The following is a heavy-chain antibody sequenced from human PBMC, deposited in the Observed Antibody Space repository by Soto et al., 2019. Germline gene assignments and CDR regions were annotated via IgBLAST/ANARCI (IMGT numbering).Heavy chain of an antibody. CDR1: GFTFSSYA. D-gene: IGHD2-2*01. Sequence: GGSLRLSCAASGFTFSSYAMSWVRQAPGKGLEWVSAISGSGGSTYYADSVKGRFTISRDNAKNSLYLQMNSLRAEDTAVYYCARVVGVPAAMRGWFDPWGQGTLVTVSS. V-gene: IGHV3-23*01. CDR2: ISGSGGST. CDR3: ARVVGVPAAMRGWFDP. J-gene: IGHJ5*02.